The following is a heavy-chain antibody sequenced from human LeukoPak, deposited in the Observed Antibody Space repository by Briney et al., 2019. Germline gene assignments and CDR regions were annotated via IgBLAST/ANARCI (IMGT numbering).Heavy chain of an antibody. Sequence: GGSLRLSCAASGFTFGSYDMHWVRQATGKGLEWVSAIGTAGDPYYPGSVKGRFTISRENAKNSLYLQMNSLRAGDTAVYYCARGGCSGGSCYPRYYYGMDVWGKGTTVTVSS. J-gene: IGHJ6*04. CDR2: IGTAGDP. V-gene: IGHV3-13*05. CDR1: GFTFGSYD. D-gene: IGHD2-15*01. CDR3: ARGGCSGGSCYPRYYYGMDV.